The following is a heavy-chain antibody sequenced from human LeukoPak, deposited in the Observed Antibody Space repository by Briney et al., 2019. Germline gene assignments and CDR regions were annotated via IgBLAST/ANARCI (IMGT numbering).Heavy chain of an antibody. D-gene: IGHD3-9*01. CDR1: GGSTSSSSYY. CDR3: ARDLRLGILTGYTLGIDY. V-gene: IGHV4-39*07. CDR2: IYYSGST. Sequence: SETLSLTCTVSGGSTSSSSYYWGWIRQPPGKGLEWIGSIYYSGSTYYNPSLKSRVTISVDTSKNQFSLKLSSVTAADTAVYYCARDLRLGILTGYTLGIDYWGQGTLVTVSS. J-gene: IGHJ4*02.